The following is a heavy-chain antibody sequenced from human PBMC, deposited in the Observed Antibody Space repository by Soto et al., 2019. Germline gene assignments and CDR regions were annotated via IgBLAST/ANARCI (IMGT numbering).Heavy chain of an antibody. D-gene: IGHD3-9*01. CDR3: ARGMAEEQIFYYFDY. Sequence: SETLSLTCTVSGGSISSSSYYWGWIRQPPGKGLEWIACIYSSEYTDYNPSLKNRVTISVDASKSQFYLKLRSVTAADTAVYYCARGMAEEQIFYYFDYWGQGALVTVSS. J-gene: IGHJ4*02. CDR1: GGSISSSSYY. CDR2: IYSSEYT. V-gene: IGHV4-39*07.